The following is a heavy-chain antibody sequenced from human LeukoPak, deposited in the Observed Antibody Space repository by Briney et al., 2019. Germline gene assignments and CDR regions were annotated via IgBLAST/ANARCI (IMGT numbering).Heavy chain of an antibody. Sequence: GGSLRLSCAATGLTFSDFWMHWVRQPPGKGLVWVALVKGDGRTTIYADSVKGRFTISRDNAKNTLYLQMNSLRADDSGVYYCATGHSYGYDYWGQGVLVTVSS. CDR2: VKGDGRTT. CDR1: GLTFSDFW. CDR3: ATGHSYGYDY. V-gene: IGHV3-74*01. J-gene: IGHJ4*02. D-gene: IGHD5-18*01.